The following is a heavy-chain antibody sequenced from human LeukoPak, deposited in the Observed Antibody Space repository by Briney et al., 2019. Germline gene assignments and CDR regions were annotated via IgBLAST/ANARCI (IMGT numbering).Heavy chain of an antibody. CDR2: ITGNDGST. CDR1: GFTFSSNA. D-gene: IGHD3-10*01. Sequence: QPGGSLRLSCAAPGFTFSSNAMSWVRQAPGKGLEWVSVITGNDGSTYYADSVKGRFTISRDNSKNTLSLQMNSLRAEDTAVYYCAKDAVAPGSGGDYFDYWGQGTLVTVSS. V-gene: IGHV3-23*01. CDR3: AKDAVAPGSGGDYFDY. J-gene: IGHJ4*02.